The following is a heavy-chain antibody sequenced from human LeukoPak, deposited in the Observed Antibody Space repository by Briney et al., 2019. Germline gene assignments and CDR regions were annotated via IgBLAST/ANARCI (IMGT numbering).Heavy chain of an antibody. CDR3: ARDSNRLTYYDFWSGYPRRRWFDP. CDR1: GYTLTSYA. Sequence: ASVKLSCKASGYTLTSYAISWVRQATGQGLEWMGWMNPNSGNTGYAHNFQGRVTMTRNTSISTAYMELSSLRSEDTAVYYCARDSNRLTYYDFWSGYPRRRWFDPWGQGTLVSLSS. J-gene: IGHJ5*02. D-gene: IGHD3-3*01. CDR2: MNPNSGNT. V-gene: IGHV1-8*01.